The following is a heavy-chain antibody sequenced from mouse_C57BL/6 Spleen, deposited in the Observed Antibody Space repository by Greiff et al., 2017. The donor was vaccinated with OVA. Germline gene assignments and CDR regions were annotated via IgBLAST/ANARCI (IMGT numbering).Heavy chain of an antibody. CDR2: ISYDGSN. CDR3: ARDRGNYHWYFDV. D-gene: IGHD2-1*01. V-gene: IGHV3-6*01. CDR1: GYSITSGYY. Sequence: ESGPGLVKPSQSLSLTCSVTGYSITSGYYWNWIRQFPGNKLEWMGYISYDGSNNYNPSLKNRISITRDTSKNQFFLKLNSVTTEDTATYYCARDRGNYHWYFDVWGTGTTVTVSS. J-gene: IGHJ1*03.